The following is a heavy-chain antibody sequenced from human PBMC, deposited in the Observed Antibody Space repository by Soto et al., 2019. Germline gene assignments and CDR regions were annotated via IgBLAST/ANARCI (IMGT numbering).Heavy chain of an antibody. Sequence: VKVSCKASGYTFTGYYMHWVRQAPGQGLEWMGWINPNSGGTNYAQKFQGWVTMTRDTSISTAYMELSRLRSDDTAVYYCARDTRPGIRLYGMDVWGQGTTVTVSS. CDR3: ARDTRPGIRLYGMDV. CDR2: INPNSGGT. J-gene: IGHJ6*02. D-gene: IGHD2-15*01. CDR1: GYTFTGYY. V-gene: IGHV1-2*04.